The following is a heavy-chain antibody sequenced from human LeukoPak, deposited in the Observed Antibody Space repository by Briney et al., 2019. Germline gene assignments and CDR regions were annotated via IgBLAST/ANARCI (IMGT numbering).Heavy chain of an antibody. CDR3: ARDSGYSSGWYYFDY. V-gene: IGHV3-21*01. J-gene: IGHJ4*02. Sequence: GGSLRLSCAASGFTFSSYSMNWVRQAPGKGLEWVSSISSSSSYIYYADSVKGRFTISRDNAKNSLYLQMNSPRAEDTAVYYCARDSGYSSGWYYFDYWGQGTLVTVSS. D-gene: IGHD6-19*01. CDR1: GFTFSSYS. CDR2: ISSSSSYI.